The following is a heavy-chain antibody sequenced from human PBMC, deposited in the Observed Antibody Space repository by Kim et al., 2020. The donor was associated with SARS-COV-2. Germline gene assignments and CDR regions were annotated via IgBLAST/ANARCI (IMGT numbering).Heavy chain of an antibody. CDR3: ARGPYYYGSSASYTALDY. CDR2: SYYSGST. J-gene: IGHJ4*02. D-gene: IGHD3-22*01. Sequence: SETLSLTCTVSGGSISSYYWSWIRQPPGKGLEWIGYSYYSGSTNYNPSLKSRVTISVDTSKNQFSLKLNSVTAADTAMYYCARGPYYYGSSASYTALDYWGQGTLVTVSS. V-gene: IGHV4-59*01. CDR1: GGSISSYY.